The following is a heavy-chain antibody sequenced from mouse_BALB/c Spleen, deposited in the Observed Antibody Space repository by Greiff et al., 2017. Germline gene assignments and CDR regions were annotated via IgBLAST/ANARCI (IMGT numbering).Heavy chain of an antibody. CDR1: GFTFSSFG. V-gene: IGHV5-17*02. D-gene: IGHD2-1*01. J-gene: IGHJ4*01. Sequence: ESGGGLVQPGGSRKLSCAASGFTFSSFGMHWVRQAPEKGLEWVAYISSGSSTIYYADTVKGRFTISRDNPKNTLFLQMTSLRSEDTAMYYCARYGNYAMDYWGQGTSVTVSS. CDR3: ARYGNYAMDY. CDR2: ISSGSSTI.